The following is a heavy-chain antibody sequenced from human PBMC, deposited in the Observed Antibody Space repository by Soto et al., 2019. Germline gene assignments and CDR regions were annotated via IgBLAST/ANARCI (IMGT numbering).Heavy chain of an antibody. CDR3: AKDPGRRDYYYDSSGYYV. Sequence: EVQLLESGGGLVQPGGSLRLSCAASGFTFSSYAMSWVRQAPGKGLEWVSAISGSGGSTYYADSVKGRFTISRDNSKNTLYLQRNCLRAEDTAVYYCAKDPGRRDYYYDSSGYYVWGQGTLVTVSS. CDR2: ISGSGGST. J-gene: IGHJ4*02. D-gene: IGHD3-22*01. CDR1: GFTFSSYA. V-gene: IGHV3-23*01.